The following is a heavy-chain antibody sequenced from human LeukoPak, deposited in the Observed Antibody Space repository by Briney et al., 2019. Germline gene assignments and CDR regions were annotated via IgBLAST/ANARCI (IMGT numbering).Heavy chain of an antibody. Sequence: GASVKVSCKASGYSFTSYGFNWVRQAPGQGLEWMGWMSAYNGKTNYAHSLQGRVTVTADTSTSTAYMELRSLRSEDTAVYYCARDLPPIVVVPAPGKGYMDVWGKGTTVTVSS. J-gene: IGHJ6*03. CDR1: GYSFTSYG. CDR2: MSAYNGKT. V-gene: IGHV1-18*01. D-gene: IGHD2-2*01. CDR3: ARDLPPIVVVPAPGKGYMDV.